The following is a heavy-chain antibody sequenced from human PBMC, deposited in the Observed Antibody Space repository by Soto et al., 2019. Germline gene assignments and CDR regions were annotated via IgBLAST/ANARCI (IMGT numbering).Heavy chain of an antibody. CDR3: ARSRGPTYYYDSSGYFNWFDP. V-gene: IGHV1-69*01. J-gene: IGHJ5*02. CDR2: IIPIFGTA. Sequence: QVQLVQSGAEVKKPGSSVKVSCKASGGTFSSYAISWVRQAPGQGLEWMGGIIPIFGTANYAQKFQGRVTITADESTSTAYMELSSLRSEDTAVYYCARSRGPTYYYDSSGYFNWFDPWGQGTLVTVSS. D-gene: IGHD3-22*01. CDR1: GGTFSSYA.